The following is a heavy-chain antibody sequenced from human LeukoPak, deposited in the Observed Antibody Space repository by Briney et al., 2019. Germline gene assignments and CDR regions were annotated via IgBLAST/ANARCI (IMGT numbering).Heavy chain of an antibody. J-gene: IGHJ4*02. Sequence: SETLSLTCTVSAGSINNYYWSWIRQPAGKALEWIGRIDTIGNTNFNPSNYNPSLKSRVTMSVDASKNQFSLKVSSVTAADTAVYYCATEPRARVGDFDFWGQGTLVTVSS. CDR2: IDTIGNTNFNPS. D-gene: IGHD3-16*01. V-gene: IGHV4-4*07. CDR3: ATEPRARVGDFDF. CDR1: AGSINNYY.